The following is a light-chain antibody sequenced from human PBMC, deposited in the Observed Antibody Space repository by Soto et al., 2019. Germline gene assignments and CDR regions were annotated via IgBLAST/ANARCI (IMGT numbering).Light chain of an antibody. V-gene: IGLV2-14*03. J-gene: IGLJ1*01. CDR3: SSYKSSSTLYV. CDR1: SSDVGSYNY. Sequence: QSVLTQPASVSGSPGQSITISCTGTSSDVGSYNYVSWYQHHPGKAPKLMIYDVSNRPPGVSNRFSGSKSDNTASLTISGLQAEDEADYYCSSYKSSSTLYVFGTGTKVTAL. CDR2: DVS.